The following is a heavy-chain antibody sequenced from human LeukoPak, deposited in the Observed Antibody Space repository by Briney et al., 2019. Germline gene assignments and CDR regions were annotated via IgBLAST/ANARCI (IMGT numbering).Heavy chain of an antibody. CDR1: GFTFSSYA. J-gene: IGHJ4*02. CDR3: ARDMEYSSSWYLGY. V-gene: IGHV3-30-3*01. Sequence: PGGSLRLSCAASGFTFSSYAMHWVRQAPGKGLEWVAVISYDGSNKYYADSVRGRLTISRDNSKNTLYLQMNSLRAEDTAVYYCARDMEYSSSWYLGYWGQGTLVTVSS. D-gene: IGHD6-13*01. CDR2: ISYDGSNK.